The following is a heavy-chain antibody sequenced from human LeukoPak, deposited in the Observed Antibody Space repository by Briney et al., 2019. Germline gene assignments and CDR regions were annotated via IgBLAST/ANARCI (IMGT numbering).Heavy chain of an antibody. Sequence: GGSLRLSCAASGFTFSSYWMHWVRQAPGKGLVWVSRIDSDGSSTIYADSVKGRFTISRDNAKNTLNLQMNSLRAEDTARYYCARSGAPTPDYWGQGTLVIVSS. V-gene: IGHV3-74*01. D-gene: IGHD2-15*01. J-gene: IGHJ4*02. CDR1: GFTFSSYW. CDR2: IDSDGSST. CDR3: ARSGAPTPDY.